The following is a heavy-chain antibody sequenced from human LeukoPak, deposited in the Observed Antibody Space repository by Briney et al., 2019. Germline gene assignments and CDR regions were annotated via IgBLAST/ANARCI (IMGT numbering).Heavy chain of an antibody. J-gene: IGHJ3*02. D-gene: IGHD5-24*01. CDR1: GFTFSSYE. V-gene: IGHV3-48*03. CDR2: ISSSGSTI. Sequence: GGSLRLSCAASGFTFSSYEMNWVRQAPGKGLEWVSYISSSGSTIYYADSVKGRFTISRDNAKNSLYLQMNSLRAEDTAVYYCARDRPGERWLRPRGAFDIWGQGTMVTVSS. CDR3: ARDRPGERWLRPRGAFDI.